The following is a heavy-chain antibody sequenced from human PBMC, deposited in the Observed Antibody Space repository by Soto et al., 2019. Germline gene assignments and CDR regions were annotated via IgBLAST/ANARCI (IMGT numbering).Heavy chain of an antibody. D-gene: IGHD4-4*01. CDR2: ISWNSGSI. CDR1: GFTFDDYA. J-gene: IGHJ4*02. CDR3: AKDILAYSNPEIIDY. Sequence: GGSLRLSCAASGFTFDDYAMHWVRQAPGKGLEWVSGISWNSGSIGYADSVKGRFTISRDNAKNSLYLQMNSLRAEDTALYYCAKDILAYSNPEIIDYWGQGTLVTVSS. V-gene: IGHV3-9*01.